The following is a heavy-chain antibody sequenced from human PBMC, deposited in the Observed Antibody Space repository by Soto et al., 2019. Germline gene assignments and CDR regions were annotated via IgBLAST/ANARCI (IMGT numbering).Heavy chain of an antibody. CDR3: EGYGEGVGGPAY. CDR1: GGSVTGYH. Sequence: QGQLQESGPGLVKPSETLSLTCTVSGGSVTGYHWSWIRQPPGKRLERIGYIIYSGSTKYNTSLHTRVTRQIDTFKNHFSLQQNSATPSDTAVYYCEGYGEGVGGPAYWGQGNLVTVSS. J-gene: IGHJ4*02. V-gene: IGHV4-59*02. D-gene: IGHD2-15*01. CDR2: IIYSGST.